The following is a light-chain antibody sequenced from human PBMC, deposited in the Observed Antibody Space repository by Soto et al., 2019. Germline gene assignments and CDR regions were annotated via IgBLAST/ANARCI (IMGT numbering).Light chain of an antibody. V-gene: IGKV1-5*03. CDR1: QSISSW. J-gene: IGKJ1*01. CDR2: KAS. CDR3: QQYNSYSPWT. Sequence: DIQMTQSPSTLSASVGDRVTITCRTSQSISSWLAWYQQKPGKHPKLLIYKASSVESGVPSRFSGSESGTEFTLTISSLQPDDFATYYCQQYNSYSPWTFGQGTKVEIK.